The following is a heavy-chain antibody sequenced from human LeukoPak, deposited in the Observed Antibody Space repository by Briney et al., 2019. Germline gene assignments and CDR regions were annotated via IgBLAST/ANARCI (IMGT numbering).Heavy chain of an antibody. J-gene: IGHJ5*02. CDR1: GYTFTSYY. Sequence: ASVKVSCKASGYTFTSYYIHLLRQAPGQGLEWMGMINPSGGSTRYAQKFQGRIAMTRDTPTSTVYMELSSLRSEDTAVYYCARAYWTNSYSPWGQGTLVTVSS. CDR3: ARAYWTNSYSP. V-gene: IGHV1-46*01. CDR2: INPSGGST. D-gene: IGHD4-11*01.